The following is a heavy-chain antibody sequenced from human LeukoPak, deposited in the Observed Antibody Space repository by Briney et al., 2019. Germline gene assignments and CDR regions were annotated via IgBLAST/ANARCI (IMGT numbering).Heavy chain of an antibody. J-gene: IGHJ4*02. Sequence: PGGSLRLSCAASGFTFDDYGMSWVRQAPGKGLEWVSGINWNGGSTGYADSVKGRFTISRDNAKNSLYLQMNSLRAEDTALYYCARERIYCSSTSCFFDYWGQGTLVTVSS. D-gene: IGHD2-2*01. V-gene: IGHV3-20*04. CDR3: ARERIYCSSTSCFFDY. CDR2: INWNGGST. CDR1: GFTFDDYG.